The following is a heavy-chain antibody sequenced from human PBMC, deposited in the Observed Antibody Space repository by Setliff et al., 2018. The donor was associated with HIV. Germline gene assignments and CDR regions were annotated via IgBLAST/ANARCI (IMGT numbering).Heavy chain of an antibody. J-gene: IGHJ4*02. CDR2: IEHDGSKK. CDR1: GFTFSTYG. D-gene: IGHD3-22*01. CDR3: ARPNYYDSSGSFDY. Sequence: HPGGSLRLSCAVSGFTFSTYGMHWVRQAPGKGLEWVTFIEHDGSKKFYADSVKGRFTISRDNSKNTLYLQMNSLRAEDTALYYCARPNYYDSSGSFDYWGQGTLVTVSS. V-gene: IGHV3-33*05.